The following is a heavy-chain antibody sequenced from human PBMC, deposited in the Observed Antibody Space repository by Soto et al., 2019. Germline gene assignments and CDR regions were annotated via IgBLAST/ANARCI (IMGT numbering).Heavy chain of an antibody. CDR2: MNPNSGNT. D-gene: IGHD5-18*01. CDR3: AREVGYSYGFDY. J-gene: IGHJ4*02. Sequence: QVQLVQSGAEVKKPGASVKVSCKASGYTFTSYDINWVRQATGQGLEWMGWMNPNSGNTGYAQKFQCRVTMRRNTSISTAYMELSSLRSEDTAVYYCAREVGYSYGFDYWGQGTLVTVSS. CDR1: GYTFTSYD. V-gene: IGHV1-8*01.